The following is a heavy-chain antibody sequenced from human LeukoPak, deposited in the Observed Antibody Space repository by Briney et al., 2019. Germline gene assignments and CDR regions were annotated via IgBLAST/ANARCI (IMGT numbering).Heavy chain of an antibody. CDR3: ARDRGGWYDLYYYGMDV. CDR2: ISAYNGNT. CDR1: GYTFTSYG. V-gene: IGHV1-18*01. J-gene: IGHJ6*02. Sequence: ASVKVSCKASGYTFTSYGISWVRQAPGQGLEWMGWISAYNGNTNYAQKLQGRVTMTTDTSTSTAYMELRSLRSDDTAVYYCARDRGGWYDLYYYGMDVWGQGTTVTVSS. D-gene: IGHD6-19*01.